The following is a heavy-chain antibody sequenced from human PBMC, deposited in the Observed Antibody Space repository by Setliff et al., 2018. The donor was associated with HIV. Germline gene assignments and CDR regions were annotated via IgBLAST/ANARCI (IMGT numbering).Heavy chain of an antibody. Sequence: GGSLRLSCAASGFTFSDHYMDWVRQAPGKGLEWVSYISSSSSTIYYADSVKGRFTISRDNAKNSLYLQMNSLRAEDTAVYYCARDLRFGAFDIWGQGTMVTVSS. D-gene: IGHD3-16*01. J-gene: IGHJ3*02. CDR1: GFTFSDHY. V-gene: IGHV3-48*01. CDR2: ISSSSSTI. CDR3: ARDLRFGAFDI.